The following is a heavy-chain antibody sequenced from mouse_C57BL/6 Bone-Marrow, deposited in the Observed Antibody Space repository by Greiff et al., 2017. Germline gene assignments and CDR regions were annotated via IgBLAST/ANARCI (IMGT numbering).Heavy chain of an antibody. D-gene: IGHD4-1*01. CDR3: ARLLGRAMDY. CDR2: IDPSDSET. J-gene: IGHJ4*01. Sequence: QVQLQQPGAELVRPGSSVTLSCKASGYTFTSYWMHWVKQRPIPGLEWIGNIDPSDSETHYNQQFKDKATLTVDKSSSTAYMQLSSLTSEDSAVYYCARLLGRAMDYWGQGTSVTVSS. CDR1: GYTFTSYW. V-gene: IGHV1-52*01.